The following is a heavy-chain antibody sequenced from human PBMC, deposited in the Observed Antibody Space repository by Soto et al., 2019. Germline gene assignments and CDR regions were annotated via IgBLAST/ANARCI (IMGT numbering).Heavy chain of an antibody. CDR1: GVTFSRQD. CDR2: IIPIFGTP. V-gene: IGHV1-69*13. CDR3: ATNEGIYDYSFDY. J-gene: IGHJ4*02. Sequence: ASVKVSCKASGVTFSRQDMRWVRQAPGQGLEWMGGIIPIFGTPQYAEKFQDRVTITADESTSTAYMELSSLTSEDTAVYYCATNEGIYDYSFDYWGQGTLVTVSS. D-gene: IGHD4-4*01.